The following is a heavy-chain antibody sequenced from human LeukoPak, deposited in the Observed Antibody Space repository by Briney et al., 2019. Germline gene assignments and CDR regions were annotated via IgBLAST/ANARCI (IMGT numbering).Heavy chain of an antibody. CDR1: GFSLSTTGVG. D-gene: IGHD6-19*01. CDR3: AHAPYRSGWYPNYFDP. J-gene: IGHJ5*02. V-gene: IGHV2-5*02. CDR2: IYWDDDK. Sequence: SGPTLVIPTQTLTLTCTFSGFSLSTTGVGEGWIRQPPGKALEWLALIYWDDDKRYSPSLKSRITITKDTSRNQVVLTMTNMDPVDTATYYCAHAPYRSGWYPNYFDPCGQGTLVTVSS.